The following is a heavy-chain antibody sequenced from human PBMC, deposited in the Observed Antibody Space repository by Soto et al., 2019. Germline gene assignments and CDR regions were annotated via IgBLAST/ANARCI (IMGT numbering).Heavy chain of an antibody. CDR1: GASMSRGGYS. J-gene: IGHJ6*02. V-gene: IGHV4-31*02. Sequence: TLSLTSPVFGASMSRGGYSWSWLCQHPGKGLEWIGYIYYSGSTYYNPSLKSRVTISVDTSKNQFSLKLSSVTAADTAVYYCARGSIAAAGKVKDYYYGMDVWGQGTTVT. D-gene: IGHD6-13*01. CDR2: IYYSGST. CDR3: ARGSIAAAGKVKDYYYGMDV.